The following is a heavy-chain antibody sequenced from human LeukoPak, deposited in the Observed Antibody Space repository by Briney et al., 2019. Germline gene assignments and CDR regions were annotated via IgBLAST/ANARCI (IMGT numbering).Heavy chain of an antibody. V-gene: IGHV4-4*07. CDR2: IHTSGST. Sequence: SETLSLTCTVSGGSISSYYWSWIRQPAGKGLEWIGRIHTSGSTNYNPSLKSRVTMSVDTSKNQFSLKPSSVTAADTAVYYCARDIQQWLDRDAFDIWGQGTMVTVSS. D-gene: IGHD6-19*01. CDR3: ARDIQQWLDRDAFDI. CDR1: GGSISSYY. J-gene: IGHJ3*02.